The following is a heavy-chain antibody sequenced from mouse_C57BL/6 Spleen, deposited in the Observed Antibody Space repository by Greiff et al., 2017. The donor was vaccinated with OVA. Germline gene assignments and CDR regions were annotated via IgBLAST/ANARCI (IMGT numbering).Heavy chain of an antibody. V-gene: IGHV1-52*01. Sequence: VQLQQPGAELVRPGSSVKLSCKASGYTFTSYWMHWVKQRPIQGLEWIGNIDPSDSETHYNQKFKDKATLTVDKSSSTAYMQLSSLTSEDSAVYYCARRRYDGSFYYFDYWGQGTTLTVSS. CDR1: GYTFTSYW. CDR2: IDPSDSET. J-gene: IGHJ2*01. CDR3: ARRRYDGSFYYFDY. D-gene: IGHD2-3*01.